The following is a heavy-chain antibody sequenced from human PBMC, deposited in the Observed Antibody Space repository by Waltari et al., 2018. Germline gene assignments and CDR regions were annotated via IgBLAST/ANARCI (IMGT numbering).Heavy chain of an antibody. D-gene: IGHD1-26*01. CDR1: GFPFSDHY. J-gene: IGHJ4*02. Sequence: EVQLVESGGGLVQPGGSLRLSCAASGFPFSDHYMDWVRQAPGKWFVWVSRIRNKANFYSTEYVPSVKGRFTISRDDSKSSLYLQMNSLKSEDTAVYYFVRIRLGPTTRIFDSWGQGTLVTVSS. CDR2: IRNKANFYST. CDR3: VRIRLGPTTRIFDS. V-gene: IGHV3-72*01.